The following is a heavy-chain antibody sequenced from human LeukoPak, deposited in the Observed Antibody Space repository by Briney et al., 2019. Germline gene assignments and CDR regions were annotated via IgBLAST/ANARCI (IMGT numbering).Heavy chain of an antibody. J-gene: IGHJ3*02. CDR2: LDWDDDK. CDR3: ARISLYYDSSGVAFDI. Sequence: SGPTLVKPTQTLTLTCTFSGFSLSTSGMCVSWIRQPPGKALEWLARLDWDDDKYYSTSLKTRLTISKDASKNQVVLTMTNMDPVDTATYYCARISLYYDSSGVAFDIWGQGTMVTVSS. D-gene: IGHD3-22*01. V-gene: IGHV2-70*11. CDR1: GFSLSTSGMC.